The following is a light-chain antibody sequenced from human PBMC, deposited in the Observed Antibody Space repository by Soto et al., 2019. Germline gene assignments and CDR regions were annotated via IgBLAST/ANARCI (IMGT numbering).Light chain of an antibody. J-gene: IGKJ1*01. CDR1: QNINIY. Sequence: DIQMTQSPSSLFASVGDSVTITCRASQNINIYLSWSQQKPGKAPNLLIYTASNLQSGVPSRFSGSGSGTDFTLTISSLQPEDFATYYCQQTYTTPVTFGQGTKV. CDR2: TAS. CDR3: QQTYTTPVT. V-gene: IGKV1-39*01.